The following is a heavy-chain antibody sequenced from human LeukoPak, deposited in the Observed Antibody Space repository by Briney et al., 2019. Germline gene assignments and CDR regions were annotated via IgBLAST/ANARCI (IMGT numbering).Heavy chain of an antibody. CDR2: ISGSGGST. CDR1: GFTFSSYA. V-gene: IGHV3-23*01. Sequence: GGSLRLSCAASGFTFSSYAMSWVRQAPGKGLEWVSAISGSGGSTYYADSVKGRFTISRDNSKNTLYLQMNSLRVEDTAVYYCARDCYDTRGYLVPLGYWGQGALVTVSS. D-gene: IGHD3-22*01. J-gene: IGHJ4*02. CDR3: ARDCYDTRGYLVPLGY.